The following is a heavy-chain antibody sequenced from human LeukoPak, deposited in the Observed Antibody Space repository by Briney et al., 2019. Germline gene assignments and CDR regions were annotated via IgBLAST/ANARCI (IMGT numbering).Heavy chain of an antibody. CDR1: GGSFSGYY. Sequence: PSETLSLTCAVYGGSFSGYYWSWIRQPPGKGLEWIGEINHSGSTNYNPSLKSRVTISVDTSKNQFSLKLSSVTAADTAVYYCARRSGRTVTRYFDLWGRGTLVTVSS. D-gene: IGHD4-17*01. CDR3: ARRSGRTVTRYFDL. CDR2: INHSGST. V-gene: IGHV4-34*01. J-gene: IGHJ2*01.